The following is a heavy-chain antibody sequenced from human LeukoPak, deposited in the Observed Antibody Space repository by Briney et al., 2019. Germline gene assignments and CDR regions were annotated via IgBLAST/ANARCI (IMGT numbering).Heavy chain of an antibody. J-gene: IGHJ4*02. Sequence: GASVKVSCKASGYTFTGYYMHWVRQAPGQGLEWMGWINPNSGGTNYAQKFQGRVTMTRDTSISTAYMELSRLRSDDTAVYYCARGRHFDSDGYYSAFYFDSWGQGNLLIVSS. D-gene: IGHD3-22*01. CDR3: ARGRHFDSDGYYSAFYFDS. CDR2: INPNSGGT. V-gene: IGHV1-2*02. CDR1: GYTFTGYY.